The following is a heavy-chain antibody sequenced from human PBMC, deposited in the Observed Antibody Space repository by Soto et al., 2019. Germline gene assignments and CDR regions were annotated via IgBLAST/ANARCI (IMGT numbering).Heavy chain of an antibody. D-gene: IGHD6-19*01. V-gene: IGHV3-11*06. CDR3: ASELVLAVAGGNYCYGMDV. Sequence: QVQLVESGGGLVKPGGSLRLSCAASGFTFSDYYMSWIRQAPGKGLEWVSYISSSSSYTNYADSVKGRFTISRDNAKNSLDLQMNSLRAEDTAVYYCASELVLAVAGGNYCYGMDVWGQGTTVTVSS. J-gene: IGHJ6*02. CDR1: GFTFSDYY. CDR2: ISSSSSYT.